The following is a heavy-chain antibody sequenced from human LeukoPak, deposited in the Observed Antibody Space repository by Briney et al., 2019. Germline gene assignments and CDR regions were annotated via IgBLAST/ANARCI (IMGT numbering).Heavy chain of an antibody. J-gene: IGHJ4*02. CDR2: MYSSGSA. CDR3: ARDPEIGRFGD. Sequence: PSETLSLTCTVSGGSISSGGYYWSWIRQHPGKGLEWIGYMYSSGSAYYNPPLQSRVSISMDTSKNQFSLKLSSVTAADTAVYYCARDPEIGRFGDWGQGTLVTVSS. CDR1: GGSISSGGYY. V-gene: IGHV4-31*03. D-gene: IGHD3-10*01.